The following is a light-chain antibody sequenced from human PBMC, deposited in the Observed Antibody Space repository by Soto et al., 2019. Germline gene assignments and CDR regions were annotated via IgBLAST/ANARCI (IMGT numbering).Light chain of an antibody. CDR1: QSISNH. CDR2: AAS. V-gene: IGKV1-39*01. CDR3: QQRYSSPPT. J-gene: IGKJ1*01. Sequence: DIQMTQSASSLSASVEDRVIITWRASQSISNHLNWYQQKPGKAPKLLIFAASSLQSGVPSRFSGSRYGPDFNLTISSLQTEDFATYYCQQRYSSPPTFGQGTKVDIK.